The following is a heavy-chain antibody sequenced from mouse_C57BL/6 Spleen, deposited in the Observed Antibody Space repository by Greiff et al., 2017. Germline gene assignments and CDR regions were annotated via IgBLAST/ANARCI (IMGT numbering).Heavy chain of an antibody. Sequence: QVQLQQPGAELVKPGASVKLSCKASGYTFTSYWMHWVKQRPGQGLEWIGMIHPNSGSTNYNEKFKSKATLTVDKSSSTAYMQLSSLTSEDSAVYYCASGYSIRDYAMDYWGQGTSVTVSS. J-gene: IGHJ4*01. CDR2: IHPNSGST. CDR3: ASGYSIRDYAMDY. CDR1: GYTFTSYW. D-gene: IGHD2-5*01. V-gene: IGHV1-64*01.